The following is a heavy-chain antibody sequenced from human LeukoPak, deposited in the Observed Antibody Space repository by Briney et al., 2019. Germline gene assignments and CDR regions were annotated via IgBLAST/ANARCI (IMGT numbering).Heavy chain of an antibody. CDR3: ARDFTHYYDSSGYSPGPFDY. V-gene: IGHV1-46*01. CDR2: INPSGGST. Sequence: GAPVKVSCKASGYTFTSYYMHWVRQAPGQGLEWMGIINPSGGSTSYAQKFQGRVTMTRDMSTSTVYMELSSLRSEDTAVYYCARDFTHYYDSSGYSPGPFDYWGQGTLVTVSS. D-gene: IGHD3-22*01. J-gene: IGHJ4*02. CDR1: GYTFTSYY.